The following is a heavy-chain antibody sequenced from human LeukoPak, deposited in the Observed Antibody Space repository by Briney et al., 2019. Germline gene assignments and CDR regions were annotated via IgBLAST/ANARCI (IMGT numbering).Heavy chain of an antibody. Sequence: GGPLRLSCAASGFTFSSYWMSWVRQAPGKGLEWVANIKQDGSEKYYVDSVKGRFTISRDNAKNSLYLQMNSLRAEDTAVYYCARDQLPLAVAGPDYWGQGTLVTVSS. CDR3: ARDQLPLAVAGPDY. D-gene: IGHD6-19*01. J-gene: IGHJ4*02. CDR1: GFTFSSYW. V-gene: IGHV3-7*01. CDR2: IKQDGSEK.